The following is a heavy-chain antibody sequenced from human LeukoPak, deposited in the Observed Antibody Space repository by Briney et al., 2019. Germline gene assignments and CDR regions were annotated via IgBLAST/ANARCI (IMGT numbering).Heavy chain of an antibody. V-gene: IGHV3-23*01. D-gene: IGHD3-3*01. CDR1: GFTFSSYA. Sequence: PGGSLRLSCAASGFTFSSYAMSWVRQAPGKGLEWVSAISGSGGSTYYADSVKGRFTISRDNSKNTLYLQMNSLRAEDTAVYYCAKVGGITIFGVVIDIGGNYFDYWGQGTLVTVSS. CDR3: AKVGGITIFGVVIDIGGNYFDY. J-gene: IGHJ4*02. CDR2: ISGSGGST.